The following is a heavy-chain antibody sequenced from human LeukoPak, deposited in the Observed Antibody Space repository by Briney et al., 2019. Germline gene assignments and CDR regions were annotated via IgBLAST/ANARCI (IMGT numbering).Heavy chain of an antibody. J-gene: IGHJ4*02. CDR3: ARWSTLSSGWYVDYYYFDY. CDR1: GYTFTSYG. Sequence: ASVKVSCKASGYTFTSYGISWVRQAPGQGLEWMGWISAYNGNTNYAQKLQGRVTMTTDTSTSTAYMELSSLRSDDTAVYYCARWSTLSSGWYVDYYYFDYWGQGTLVTVSS. V-gene: IGHV1-18*01. D-gene: IGHD6-19*01. CDR2: ISAYNGNT.